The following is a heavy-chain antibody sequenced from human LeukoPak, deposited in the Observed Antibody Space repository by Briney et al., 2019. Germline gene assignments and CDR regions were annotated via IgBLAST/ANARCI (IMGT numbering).Heavy chain of an antibody. Sequence: ASVKVSCKASVGTFSSYAISWVRQAPGQGLEWMGGIIPIFGKANYAQKFQGRVTITTDESTSTAYMELSSLRSEDTAVYYCAAGIAADYYYYMDVWGKGTTVSVSS. CDR1: VGTFSSYA. J-gene: IGHJ6*03. CDR3: AAGIAADYYYYMDV. V-gene: IGHV1-69*05. D-gene: IGHD6-13*01. CDR2: IIPIFGKA.